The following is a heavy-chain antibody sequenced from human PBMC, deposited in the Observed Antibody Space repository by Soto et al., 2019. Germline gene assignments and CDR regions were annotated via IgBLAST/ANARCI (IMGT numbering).Heavy chain of an antibody. CDR1: GGSFSGYY. CDR3: ARAPPYMITFGGVFVAYYFDY. J-gene: IGHJ4*02. D-gene: IGHD3-16*02. CDR2: INHSGST. V-gene: IGHV4-34*01. Sequence: SETLSLTCAVYGGSFSGYYWSWIRQPPGKGLEWIGEINHSGSTSYNPSLKSRVTISVDTSKNQFSLKLSSVTAADTAVYYCARAPPYMITFGGVFVAYYFDYWGQGTLVTVSS.